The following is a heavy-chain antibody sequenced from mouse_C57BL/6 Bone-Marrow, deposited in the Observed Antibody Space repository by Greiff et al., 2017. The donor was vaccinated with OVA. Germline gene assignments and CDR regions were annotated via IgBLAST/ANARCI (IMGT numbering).Heavy chain of an antibody. V-gene: IGHV1-15*01. CDR1: GYTFTDYE. Sequence: QVQLQQSGAELVRPGASVTLSCKASGYTFTDYEMHWVKQTPVHGLEWIGAIDPETGGTAYNQKFKGKAILTADKSSSTAYMELRSLTSEDSAVYYGTSFYGPLDYWGQGTTLTVSS. D-gene: IGHD1-1*02. CDR2: IDPETGGT. J-gene: IGHJ2*01. CDR3: TSFYGPLDY.